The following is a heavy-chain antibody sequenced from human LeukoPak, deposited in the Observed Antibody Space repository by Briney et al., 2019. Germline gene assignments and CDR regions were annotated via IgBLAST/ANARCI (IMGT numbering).Heavy chain of an antibody. CDR1: GFTFSSYW. Sequence: TGGSLRLSCAASGFTFSSYWMNWVCQAPGKGLVCVSRIASDGSSTTYAESVKGRFTISRDNSKNTLYLQMNSLRAEDTAVYYCARDIYDSSGYAFDYWGQGTLVTVSS. V-gene: IGHV3-74*01. CDR2: IASDGSST. J-gene: IGHJ4*02. D-gene: IGHD3-22*01. CDR3: ARDIYDSSGYAFDY.